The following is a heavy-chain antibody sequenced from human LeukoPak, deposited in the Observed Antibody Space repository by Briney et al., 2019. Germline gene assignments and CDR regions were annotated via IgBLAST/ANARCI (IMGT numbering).Heavy chain of an antibody. CDR1: GYSISSGYY. CDR2: IYHSRST. V-gene: IGHV4-38-2*02. J-gene: IGHJ4*02. D-gene: IGHD3-22*01. CDR3: AKNSGYYHPYYIDH. Sequence: SVTLSLTCTVSGYSISSGYYWDWIRQPPGKGLEWIGNIYHSRSTYYNPSLKSRVTISVDTSKNQFSLKLNSVTAADTAVYYCAKNSGYYHPYYIDHWGQGTLVTVSS.